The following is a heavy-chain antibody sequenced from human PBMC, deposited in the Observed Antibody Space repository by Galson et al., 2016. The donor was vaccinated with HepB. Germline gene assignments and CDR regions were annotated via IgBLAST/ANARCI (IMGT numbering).Heavy chain of an antibody. V-gene: IGHV3-48*03. CDR3: TRRWLRSDDY. D-gene: IGHD4-23*01. CDR1: GFTFSTHE. Sequence: SLRLSCAASGFTFSTHEMNWVRQAPGKGLEWVSFITWSGTIVPYAESVKGRFTIYRDNDQNFLYPQMNCLRVDDTAVYYCTRRWLRSDDYWGQGTLVTVSS. J-gene: IGHJ4*02. CDR2: ITWSGTIV.